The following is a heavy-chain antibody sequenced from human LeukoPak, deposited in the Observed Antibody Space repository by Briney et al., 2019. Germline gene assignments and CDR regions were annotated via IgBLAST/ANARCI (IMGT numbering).Heavy chain of an antibody. CDR3: ATVGSGNYLRYYFDY. D-gene: IGHD1-26*01. V-gene: IGHV3-23*01. CDR2: ISGSGGST. CDR1: GFTFSSYA. Sequence: PGGSLRLSCAASGFTFSSYAMSWVRQAPWKGLEWVSAISGSGGSTYYADSVKGRFTISRDNSKNTLHLQMNSLRAADTAIYYCATVGSGNYLRYYFDYWGQGTLVTVSS. J-gene: IGHJ4*02.